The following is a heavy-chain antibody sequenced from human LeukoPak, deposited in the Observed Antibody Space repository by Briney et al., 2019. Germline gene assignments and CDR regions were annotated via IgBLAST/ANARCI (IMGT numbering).Heavy chain of an antibody. D-gene: IGHD2-2*01. CDR1: GYTFTGYY. V-gene: IGHV1-18*04. CDR2: ISFKNGNT. J-gene: IGHJ3*02. Sequence: GASVKVSCKASGYTFTGYYMHWVRQAPGQGLEWMGWISFKNGNTNSAQKFQGRVTMTTDTSTSTAYMELMTLRSDDTAVYYCAKGGSTRPWSFDIWGPGTMVTVSS. CDR3: AKGGSTRPWSFDI.